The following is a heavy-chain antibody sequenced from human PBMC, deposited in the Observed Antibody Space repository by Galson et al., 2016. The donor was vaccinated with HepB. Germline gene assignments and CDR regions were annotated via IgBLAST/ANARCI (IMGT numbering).Heavy chain of an antibody. Sequence: SLRLSCAASGFTFSSYSMNWVRQAPGKGLEWVARISHDAIHTSYADSLKGRFTISRDNAKNTLYLQMNSLRAEDTAVYYCASSVRGSGSPPGGYWGQGTLVTVSS. CDR1: GFTFSSYS. V-gene: IGHV3-30*03. J-gene: IGHJ4*02. CDR2: ISHDAIHT. D-gene: IGHD3-10*01. CDR3: ASSVRGSGSPPGGY.